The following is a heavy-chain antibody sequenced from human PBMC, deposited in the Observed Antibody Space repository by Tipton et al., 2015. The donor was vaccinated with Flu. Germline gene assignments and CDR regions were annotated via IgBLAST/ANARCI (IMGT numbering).Heavy chain of an antibody. J-gene: IGHJ5*02. CDR2: IFSTGST. CDR1: GGSITSGGFY. V-gene: IGHV4-31*03. D-gene: IGHD2-8*01. CDR3: ARDVPSDCSNDLCTFGWFDP. Sequence: TLSLTCTVSGGSITSGGFYWSWIRQAPGKGLEWIGYIFSTGSTYYNPSLKTRITISVDTSKSQFSLTLNSVTAADTAVYFCARDVPSDCSNDLCTFGWFDPWGPGTLVTVSS.